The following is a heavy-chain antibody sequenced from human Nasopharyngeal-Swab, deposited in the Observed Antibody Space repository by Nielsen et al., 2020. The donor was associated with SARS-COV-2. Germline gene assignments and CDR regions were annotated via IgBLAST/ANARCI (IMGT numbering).Heavy chain of an antibody. CDR2: IIPIVGTA. V-gene: IGHV1-69*13. J-gene: IGHJ6*02. Sequence: SVKVFCKASGGTFSSYAISWVRQAPGQGLEWMGGIIPIVGTANYAQKFQGRVTITADESTSTAYMELSSLISEDTAVYYCASGRNNWGVYMYYYGMDVWGQGTTVTVSS. D-gene: IGHD7-27*01. CDR3: ASGRNNWGVYMYYYGMDV. CDR1: GGTFSSYA.